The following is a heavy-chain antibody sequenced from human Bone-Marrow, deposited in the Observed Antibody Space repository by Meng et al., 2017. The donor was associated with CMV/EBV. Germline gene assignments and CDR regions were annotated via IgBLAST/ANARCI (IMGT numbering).Heavy chain of an antibody. Sequence: GESLKISCAASGFTFSSYSMNWVRQAPGKGLEWVSSISSSSSYIYYADSVKGRFTISRDNAKNSLYLQMNSLRAEDTAVYYCARVFKYDFWSGYYYYYYGMDVWGQGTTVTGSS. V-gene: IGHV3-21*01. J-gene: IGHJ6*01. CDR1: GFTFSSYS. CDR3: ARVFKYDFWSGYYYYYYGMDV. D-gene: IGHD3-3*01. CDR2: ISSSSSYI.